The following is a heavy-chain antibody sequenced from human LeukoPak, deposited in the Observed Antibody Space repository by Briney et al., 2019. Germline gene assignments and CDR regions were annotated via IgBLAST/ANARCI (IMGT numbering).Heavy chain of an antibody. CDR1: GFMFSNFG. J-gene: IGHJ4*02. CDR3: ARVHSSRWNDWGGWFIDY. Sequence: GGSLRLSCVASGFMFSNFGMHWVRQAPGKGLEWVAIIWADGSNRYYVDSVKGRFTISRDNSKNTLNPQMNSLRAEDTAVYYCARVHSSRWNDWGGWFIDYWGQGTPVTVSS. D-gene: IGHD6-13*01. V-gene: IGHV3-33*01. CDR2: IWADGSNR.